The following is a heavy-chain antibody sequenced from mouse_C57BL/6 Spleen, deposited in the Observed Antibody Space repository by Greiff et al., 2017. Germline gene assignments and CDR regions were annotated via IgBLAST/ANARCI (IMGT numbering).Heavy chain of an antibody. D-gene: IGHD1-1*01. CDR1: GYTFTSYW. J-gene: IGHJ1*03. CDR2: IDPSDSCT. CDR3: SRRYRSSYWYFDV. V-gene: IGHV1-59*01. Sequence: QVQLQQPGAELVRPGTSVKLSCKASGYTFTSYWMHWVKQRPGQGLEWIGVIDPSDSCTNYNQKFKGKAKMTVETSATPAYMQLRILTSVNSAVYYYSRRYRSSYWYFDVWGTGTTVTVSS.